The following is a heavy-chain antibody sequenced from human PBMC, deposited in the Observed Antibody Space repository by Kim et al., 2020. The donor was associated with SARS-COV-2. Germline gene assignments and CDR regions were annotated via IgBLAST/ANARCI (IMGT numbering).Heavy chain of an antibody. D-gene: IGHD6-13*01. CDR3: AREGREQQLVFLYAFDI. J-gene: IGHJ3*02. CDR1: GFTFSSYA. V-gene: IGHV3-30*04. Sequence: GGSLRLSCAASGFTFSSYAMHGIRQAQGKGLEWVAVISYEGSNKYYVDSVKGRFTISRHNSKNTLNLQMNSLRTEDTAVYYCAREGREQQLVFLYAFDIWGQGTMVTVSA. CDR2: ISYEGSNK.